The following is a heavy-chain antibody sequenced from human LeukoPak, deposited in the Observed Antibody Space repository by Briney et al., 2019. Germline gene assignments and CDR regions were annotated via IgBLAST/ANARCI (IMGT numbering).Heavy chain of an antibody. J-gene: IGHJ4*02. CDR3: TRVMVRGAIRPSFFDY. CDR1: GFTFSSYS. D-gene: IGHD3-10*01. V-gene: IGHV3-21*01. CDR2: ISSSSSYI. Sequence: GGSLRLSCAASGFTFSSYSMNWVPQATGKGLEWVSSISSSSSYIYYADSVKGRFTIPRDNAKNSLYLQMNSLSAEASAVSYCTRVMVRGAIRPSFFDYWGQGTLVTVSS.